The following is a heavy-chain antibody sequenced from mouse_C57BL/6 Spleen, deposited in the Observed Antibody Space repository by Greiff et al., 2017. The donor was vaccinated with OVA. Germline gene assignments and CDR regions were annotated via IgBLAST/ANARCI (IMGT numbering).Heavy chain of an antibody. CDR2: IRLKSDNYAT. J-gene: IGHJ4*01. D-gene: IGHD2-3*01. CDR1: GFTFSNYW. Sequence: EVQLVESGGGLVQPGGSMKLSCVASGFTFSNYWMNWVRQSPEKGLEWVAQIRLKSDNYATHYAESVKGRFTISRDDSKSSVYLQMNNLRAEDTGIYYCTGRDGYYMEDYWGQGTSVTVSS. CDR3: TGRDGYYMEDY. V-gene: IGHV6-3*01.